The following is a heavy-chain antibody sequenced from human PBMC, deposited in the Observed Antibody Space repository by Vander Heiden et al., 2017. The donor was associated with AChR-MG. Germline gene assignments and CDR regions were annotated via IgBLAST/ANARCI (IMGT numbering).Heavy chain of an antibody. CDR2: ISSRSGTI. Sequence: EVQLVESGGGLVQPGGSLRLSCAASGFSFSDYNMNWVRQAPGKGLEWVSYISSRSGTIYYADSVKGRFAISRDNAKNSLYLQMNSLRDEDTAVYFCARDYGGYSLVFFDYWGQGILVTVSS. J-gene: IGHJ4*02. D-gene: IGHD4-17*01. V-gene: IGHV3-48*02. CDR1: GFSFSDYN. CDR3: ARDYGGYSLVFFDY.